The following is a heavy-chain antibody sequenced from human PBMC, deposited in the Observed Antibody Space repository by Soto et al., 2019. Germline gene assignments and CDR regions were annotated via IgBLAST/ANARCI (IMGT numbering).Heavy chain of an antibody. CDR3: AILGGERGYCSGGSCPFDY. V-gene: IGHV1-2*04. D-gene: IGHD2-15*01. CDR2: INPNRGGT. Sequence: QVQLVQSGAEVKKPGASVKVSCKASGYTFTGYYMHWVRQAPGQGLEWMGWINPNRGGTNYAQKFQGWVTMTRDTSISTAYMELSRLRSDDTAVYYCAILGGERGYCSGGSCPFDYWGQGTLVTVSS. CDR1: GYTFTGYY. J-gene: IGHJ4*02.